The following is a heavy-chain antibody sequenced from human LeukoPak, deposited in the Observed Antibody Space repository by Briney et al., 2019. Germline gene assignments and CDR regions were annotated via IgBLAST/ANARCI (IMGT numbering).Heavy chain of an antibody. CDR1: GFTFSSYG. J-gene: IGHJ4*02. V-gene: IGHV3-21*01. Sequence: GGSLRLSCAASGFTFSSYGMNLVRQAPGKGLEWVSSISSSSSYIYYADSVKGRFTISRDNAKNSLYLQVNSLRAEDTAVYYCARQYYDIWSGYYTADYYFDYWGQGTLVTVSS. CDR3: ARQYYDIWSGYYTADYYFDY. CDR2: ISSSSSYI. D-gene: IGHD3-3*01.